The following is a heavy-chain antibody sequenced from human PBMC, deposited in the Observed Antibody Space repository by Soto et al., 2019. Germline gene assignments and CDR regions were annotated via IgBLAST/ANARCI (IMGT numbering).Heavy chain of an antibody. CDR3: ARDEGGILWFGELFWRFDY. CDR1: GYTFTSYG. Sequence: QVQLVQSGAEVKKPGASVKVSCKASGYTFTSYGISWVRQAPGQGLEWMGWISAYNGNTNYAQKLQGRVTMTTDTSTSTAYMELRSLRSDDTAVYYCARDEGGILWFGELFWRFDYWGQGTLVTVSS. V-gene: IGHV1-18*01. CDR2: ISAYNGNT. J-gene: IGHJ4*02. D-gene: IGHD3-10*01.